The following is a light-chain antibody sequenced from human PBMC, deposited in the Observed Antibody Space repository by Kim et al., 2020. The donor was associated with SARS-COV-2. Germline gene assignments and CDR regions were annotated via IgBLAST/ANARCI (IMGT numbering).Light chain of an antibody. V-gene: IGKV1-17*01. Sequence: ASVGDRVTITCRASQDIRNDLGWYQQNPGRAPKRLIYGASSLQSVVPSRFSGSGSGTEFTLTISSVQPEDFATYFCLQHSTYPITFVQGTRLEIK. CDR1: QDIRND. CDR3: LQHSTYPIT. CDR2: GAS. J-gene: IGKJ5*01.